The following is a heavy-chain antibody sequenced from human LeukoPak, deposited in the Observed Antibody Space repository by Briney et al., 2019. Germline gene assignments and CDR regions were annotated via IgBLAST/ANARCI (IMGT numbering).Heavy chain of an antibody. V-gene: IGHV3-72*01. Sequence: GGSLRLSCAASGITFRNAWMDWVRQAPGKGLEWVGRSRRKSQSYTTEYAASVKDRFTISRDDSKNSLHLQMNSLKTEDTAVYFCTRDGGDSGNTAFDIWGQGTMVTVSS. CDR3: TRDGGDSGNTAFDI. D-gene: IGHD3-16*01. CDR2: SRRKSQSYTT. J-gene: IGHJ3*02. CDR1: GITFRNAW.